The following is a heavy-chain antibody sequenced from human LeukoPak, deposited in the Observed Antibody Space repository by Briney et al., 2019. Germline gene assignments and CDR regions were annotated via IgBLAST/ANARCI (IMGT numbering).Heavy chain of an antibody. CDR1: GGSISSGSYY. J-gene: IGHJ5*02. V-gene: IGHV4-39*01. Sequence: SETLSLTCTVSGGSISSGSYYWGWIRQPPGKGLEWIGSIYYSGSTYYNPSLKSRVTISVDTSKNQFSLKLSSVTAADTAVYYCARHSRRILGGEYNWFDPWGQGTLVTVSS. D-gene: IGHD3-10*01. CDR2: IYYSGST. CDR3: ARHSRRILGGEYNWFDP.